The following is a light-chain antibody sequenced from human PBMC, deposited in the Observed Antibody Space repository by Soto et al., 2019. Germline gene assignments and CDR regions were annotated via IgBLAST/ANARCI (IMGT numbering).Light chain of an antibody. Sequence: QSVLTQPASVSGSPGQSVTISCTGPRSDIGDSNFISWYQHSPGKAPRLLIYEVNNRPSGISRRFSGSKAGNTASLTISGLLDDDEGDYFCASFRSGTILIFGGGTKVTVL. J-gene: IGLJ1*01. V-gene: IGLV2-14*01. CDR3: ASFRSGTILI. CDR2: EVN. CDR1: RSDIGDSNF.